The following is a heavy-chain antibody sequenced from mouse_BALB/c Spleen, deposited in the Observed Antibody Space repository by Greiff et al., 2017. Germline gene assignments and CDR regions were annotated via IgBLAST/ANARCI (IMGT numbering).Heavy chain of an antibody. V-gene: IGHV1-4*01. D-gene: IGHD4-1*01. CDR2: INPSSGYT. J-gene: IGHJ4*01. Sequence: VQLQQSGAELARPGASVKMSCKASGYTFTSYTMHWVNQRPGQGLEWIGYINPSSGYTNYNQKFKDKATLTADKSSSTAYMQLSSLTSEDSAVYYCAREGLGRGYYAMDYWGQGTSVTVSS. CDR3: AREGLGRGYYAMDY. CDR1: GYTFTSYT.